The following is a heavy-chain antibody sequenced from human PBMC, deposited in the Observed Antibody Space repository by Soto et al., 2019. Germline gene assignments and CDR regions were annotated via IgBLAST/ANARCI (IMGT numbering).Heavy chain of an antibody. CDR1: GFTFINYA. Sequence: VQLLESGGGLVQPGGSLRLSCVGSGFTFINYAMNWVRQTPGKGLEWVSTISGGGDRTFDADTVKGRFTISRDNSKNTVNLQMNSLRADDTAVYYCARKVLGSTSRPDWWYFDPWGRGTLVTVSS. CDR2: ISGGGDRT. J-gene: IGHJ2*01. CDR3: ARKVLGSTSRPDWWYFDP. D-gene: IGHD2-2*01. V-gene: IGHV3-23*01.